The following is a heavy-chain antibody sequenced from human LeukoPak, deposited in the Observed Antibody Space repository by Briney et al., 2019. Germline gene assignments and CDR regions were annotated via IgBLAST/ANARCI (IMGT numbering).Heavy chain of an antibody. CDR2: ISAYNGNT. Sequence: ASVKVSCKASGYTFTSYGISWVRQAPGQGLEWMGWISAYNGNTNYAQKLQGRVTMTTDTSTSTAYMELRSLRSDDTAVYYCARGDDFWSGYFQTPMDYRGQGTLVTVSS. CDR3: ARGDDFWSGYFQTPMDY. CDR1: GYTFTSYG. D-gene: IGHD3-3*01. V-gene: IGHV1-18*01. J-gene: IGHJ4*02.